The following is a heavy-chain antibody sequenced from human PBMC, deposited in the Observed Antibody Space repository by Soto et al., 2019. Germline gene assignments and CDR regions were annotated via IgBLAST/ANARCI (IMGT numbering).Heavy chain of an antibody. V-gene: IGHV1-69*13. CDR1: GCTFRNLV. CDR2: FIPLFGPP. CDR3: ARGEHRWFDP. Sequence: VASVKVSCKASGCTFRNLVIIWVRQAPGQGLEWMGGFIPLFGPPNYARKFQGRVTITADESSSTAYMELNSLTSADTAVYYCARGEHRWFDPWCQG. J-gene: IGHJ5*02.